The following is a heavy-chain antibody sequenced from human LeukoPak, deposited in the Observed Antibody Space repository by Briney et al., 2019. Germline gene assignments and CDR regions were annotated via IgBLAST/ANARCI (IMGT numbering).Heavy chain of an antibody. D-gene: IGHD3-10*01. CDR2: ISGSGGST. CDR1: GFTFSSYA. Sequence: PGGSLRLSCAASGFTFSSYAMSSVRQAPGKGLEWVSAISGSGGSTYYADSVKGRFTISRDNSKNTLYLQMNSLRAEDTAVYYCAKTRGFGEGYYYGMDVWGQGTTVTVSS. CDR3: AKTRGFGEGYYYGMDV. V-gene: IGHV3-23*01. J-gene: IGHJ6*02.